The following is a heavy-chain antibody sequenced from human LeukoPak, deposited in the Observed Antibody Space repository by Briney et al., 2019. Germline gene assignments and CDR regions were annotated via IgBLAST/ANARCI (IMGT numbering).Heavy chain of an antibody. J-gene: IGHJ3*02. CDR2: IWYDGNNK. D-gene: IGHD5-18*01. Sequence: GGSLRLSCAASGFTFSNFAMHWVRQAPGKGLEWVAVIWYDGNNKYYADSVKGRFTISRDNSKNTVYLQMNSLRADDTAVYYGARGGYSYGHGLDIWGQGTMVTVS. CDR1: GFTFSNFA. CDR3: ARGGYSYGHGLDI. V-gene: IGHV3-33*01.